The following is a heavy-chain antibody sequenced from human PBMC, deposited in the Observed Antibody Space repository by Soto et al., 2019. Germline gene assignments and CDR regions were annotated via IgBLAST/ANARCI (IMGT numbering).Heavy chain of an antibody. J-gene: IGHJ6*02. CDR2: ISGGSAYI. CDR3: VRVWRLVGRYGMDV. V-gene: IGHV3-21*01. CDR1: GFIFSSYY. D-gene: IGHD6-25*01. Sequence: GGSLRLSCVGPGFIFSSYYMNWVRQAPGKGLEWVSSISGGSAYIYYADSVKGRFTISRDNAKNSLYLEMNSLRVEDTAVYYCVRVWRLVGRYGMDVWGQGTMVTVSS.